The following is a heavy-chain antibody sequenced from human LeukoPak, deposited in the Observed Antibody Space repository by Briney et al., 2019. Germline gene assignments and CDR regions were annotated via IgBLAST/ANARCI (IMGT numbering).Heavy chain of an antibody. CDR3: ARGNYYGSGSYLYYFDY. V-gene: IGHV4-59*12. CDR2: IYHSGTT. CDR1: GGSISSYY. Sequence: SETLSLTCTVSGGSISSYYWGWIRQPPGKGLEWIGGIYHSGTTRYNPSLKSRITISVDTSKNQFSLKLSSVTAADTAVYYCARGNYYGSGSYLYYFDYWGQGTLVTVSS. J-gene: IGHJ4*02. D-gene: IGHD3-10*01.